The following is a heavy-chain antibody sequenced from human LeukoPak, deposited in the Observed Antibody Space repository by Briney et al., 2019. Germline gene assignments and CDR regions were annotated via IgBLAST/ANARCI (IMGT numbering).Heavy chain of an antibody. V-gene: IGHV1-2*02. D-gene: IGHD3-22*01. Sequence: ASVKVSCKASVYTFTGYYMHCVRQAPGQGLEWRGWINPNIGGTNYAQKCQGRVTMTRDTSISTAYMELSRLRSDDTAVYYCARDLGYYDSSGYYGGAFDIWGQGTMVTVSS. J-gene: IGHJ3*02. CDR1: VYTFTGYY. CDR2: INPNIGGT. CDR3: ARDLGYYDSSGYYGGAFDI.